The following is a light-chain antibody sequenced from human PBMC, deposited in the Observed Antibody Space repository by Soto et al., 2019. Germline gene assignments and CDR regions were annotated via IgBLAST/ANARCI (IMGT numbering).Light chain of an antibody. CDR3: QKYNRAPPWT. J-gene: IGKJ1*01. CDR1: QGISNY. V-gene: IGKV1-27*01. Sequence: DIQMTQSPSSLSASVGDRVTITCRASQGISNYLAWYQQKPGKVPKLLIYAASTLQSGVPSRFSGSGSGTDFTLTISSLQPEDVATYYGQKYNRAPPWTFGQGTKVEIK. CDR2: AAS.